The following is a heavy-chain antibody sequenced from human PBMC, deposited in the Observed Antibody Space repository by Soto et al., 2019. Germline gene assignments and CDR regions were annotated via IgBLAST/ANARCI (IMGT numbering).Heavy chain of an antibody. CDR1: GFTFSSYA. J-gene: IGHJ5*02. CDR2: ISGSGGST. V-gene: IGHV3-23*01. D-gene: IGHD4-17*01. CDR3: AKDRTGKYGDYIGNWFDP. Sequence: EVQLLESGGGLVQPGGSLRLSCAASGFTFSSYAMSWVRQAPGKGLEWVSAISGSGGSTYYADSVKGRFTISRDNSKNTLYLQMNSLRDEDTAVYYCAKDRTGKYGDYIGNWFDPWGQGTLVTVSS.